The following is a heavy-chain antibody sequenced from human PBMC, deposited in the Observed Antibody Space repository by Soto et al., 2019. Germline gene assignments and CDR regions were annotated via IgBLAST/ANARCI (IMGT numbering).Heavy chain of an antibody. J-gene: IGHJ6*02. CDR1: GFTFTIYC. D-gene: IGHD6-19*01. CDR3: ARNGGRSGWFYYYYDGMDV. V-gene: IGHV3-7*03. CDR2: IKQYGSEK. Sequence: GGCRRRSXAASGFTFTIYCISWVRQAPGEGRVWVANIKQYGSEKYYVDSENGRFTIARDNAKNSLYLQMNSLRAEDTAVYYCARNGGRSGWFYYYYDGMDVWGQGTTVTVSS.